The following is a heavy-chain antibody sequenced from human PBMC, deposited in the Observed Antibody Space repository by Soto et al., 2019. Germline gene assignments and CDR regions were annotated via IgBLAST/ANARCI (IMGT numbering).Heavy chain of an antibody. CDR1: GYTFTSYA. CDR3: ARDNSYGLLDY. Sequence: QVQLVQSGAEVKKPGASVKVSCKASGYTFTSYAISWVRQAPGQGLEWMGGISAYNGNKKYAQKLQGRVTMTTDTSTSPAYMELRSLRSDDTAVFYCARDNSYGLLDYWGQGTLVTVSS. V-gene: IGHV1-18*01. J-gene: IGHJ4*02. D-gene: IGHD5-18*01. CDR2: ISAYNGNK.